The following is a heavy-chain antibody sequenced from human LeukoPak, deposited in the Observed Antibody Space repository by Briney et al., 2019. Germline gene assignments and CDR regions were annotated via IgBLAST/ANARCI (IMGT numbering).Heavy chain of an antibody. CDR2: IRYDGSNK. CDR3: ANSMGYDSSCYSQYFDY. Sequence: PGGSLRLSCAASGFTFSSYGMHWVRQAPGKGLEWVAFIRYDGSNKYYADSVKGRFTISRDNSKNTLYLQMNSLRAEDTAVYYCANSMGYDSSCYSQYFDYWGQGTLVTVSS. J-gene: IGHJ4*02. V-gene: IGHV3-30*02. D-gene: IGHD3-22*01. CDR1: GFTFSSYG.